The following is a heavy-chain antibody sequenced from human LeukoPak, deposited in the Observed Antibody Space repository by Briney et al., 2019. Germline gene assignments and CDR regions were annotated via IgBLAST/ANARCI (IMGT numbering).Heavy chain of an antibody. CDR3: ASRAGSGFEN. CDR2: INHSGST. CDR1: DDSISNYY. D-gene: IGHD5-12*01. V-gene: IGHV4-34*01. Sequence: SETLSLTCTVSDDSISNYYWSWIRQPPGKGLEWIGEINHSGSTNYNPSLKSRVTISVDTSKNQFSLKLSSVTAADTAVYYCASRAGSGFENWGQGTLVTVSS. J-gene: IGHJ4*02.